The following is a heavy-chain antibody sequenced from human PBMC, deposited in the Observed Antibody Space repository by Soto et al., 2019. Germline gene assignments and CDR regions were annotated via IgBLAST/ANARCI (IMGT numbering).Heavy chain of an antibody. CDR3: ASSTVASFYYYYYMDV. V-gene: IGHV1-69*02. J-gene: IGHJ6*03. CDR2: IIPILGIA. D-gene: IGHD2-15*01. Sequence: ASVKVSCKASGGTFSSYTISWVRQAPGQGLEWMGRIIPILGIANYAQKFQGRVTITADKSTSTAYMELSSLRSEDTAVYYCASSTVASFYYYYYMDVWGKGTTVTVSS. CDR1: GGTFSSYT.